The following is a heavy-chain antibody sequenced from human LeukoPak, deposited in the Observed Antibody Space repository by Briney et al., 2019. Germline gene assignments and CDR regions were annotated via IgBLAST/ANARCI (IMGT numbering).Heavy chain of an antibody. D-gene: IGHD1-26*01. CDR2: IYSGGDT. J-gene: IGHJ4*02. CDR3: ARDSGYFDY. Sequence: GGSLRLSCAASGITVSSNYMSWVRQAPGKGLEWVSVIYSGGDTYYADSAKGRLTISRDNSKNTLYLQMNSLRAEDTAVYYCARDSGYFDYWGQGTLVTVSS. CDR1: GITVSSNY. V-gene: IGHV3-66*01.